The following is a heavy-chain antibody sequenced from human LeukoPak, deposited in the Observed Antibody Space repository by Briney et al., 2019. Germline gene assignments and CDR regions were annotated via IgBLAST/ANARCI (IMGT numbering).Heavy chain of an antibody. CDR2: ISWNSGSI. V-gene: IGHV3-9*01. CDR1: GFTFDDYA. CDR3: AKDPDDAFDI. J-gene: IGHJ3*02. Sequence: GGSLRLSCAASGFTFDDYAMHWVRQAPGKGLEWVSGISWNSGSIGYADSVKGRFTISRDNSKNTLYLQMNSLRAEDTAVYYCAKDPDDAFDIWGQGTMVTVSS.